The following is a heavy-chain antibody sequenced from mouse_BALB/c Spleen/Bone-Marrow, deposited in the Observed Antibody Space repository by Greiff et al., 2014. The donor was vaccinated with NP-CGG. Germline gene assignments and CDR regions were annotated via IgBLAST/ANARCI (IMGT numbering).Heavy chain of an antibody. D-gene: IGHD2-2*01. Sequence: EVQRVESGPGLVKPSQSLSLTCSVTGYSITSGYYWNWIRQFPGNKLEWMGYISYDGSNNYNPSLKNRISITRDTSKNQFFLKLNSVTTEDTATYYCARGYEPPYAMDYWGQGTSVTVSP. CDR2: ISYDGSN. V-gene: IGHV3-6*02. CDR1: GYSITSGYY. J-gene: IGHJ4*01. CDR3: ARGYEPPYAMDY.